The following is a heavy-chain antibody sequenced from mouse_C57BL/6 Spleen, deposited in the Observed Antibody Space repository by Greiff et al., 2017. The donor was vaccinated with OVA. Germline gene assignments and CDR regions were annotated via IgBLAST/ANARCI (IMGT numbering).Heavy chain of an antibody. D-gene: IGHD2-1*01. CDR3: ARNYGNFRWYFDV. CDR2: INPSTGGT. J-gene: IGHJ1*03. V-gene: IGHV1-43*01. CDR1: GYSFTGYY. Sequence: VQLQQSGPELVKPGASVKISCKASGYSFTGYYMHWVKQSSEKSLEWIGEINPSTGGTSYNQKFKGKATLTVDKSSSTAYMQLKSLTSEDSAVYYCARNYGNFRWYFDVWGTGTTVTVSS.